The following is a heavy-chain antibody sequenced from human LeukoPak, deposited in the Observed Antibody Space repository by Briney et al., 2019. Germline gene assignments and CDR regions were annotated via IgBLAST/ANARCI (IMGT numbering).Heavy chain of an antibody. Sequence: GGSLRLSCAASGFTFTSYTMNWVRQAPGKGLEWVASISSSTGYIYYADSVKGRFTISRDNAKNTLFLQMNSLRAEDTAVYYCARSVYYYYYMDVWGKGTTVTISS. CDR2: ISSSTGYI. CDR3: ARSVYYYYYMDV. CDR1: GFTFTSYT. V-gene: IGHV3-21*01. J-gene: IGHJ6*03.